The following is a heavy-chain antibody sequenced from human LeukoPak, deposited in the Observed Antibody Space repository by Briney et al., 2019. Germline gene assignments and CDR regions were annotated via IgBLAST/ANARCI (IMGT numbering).Heavy chain of an antibody. CDR3: ARAPIVAQIGAFDI. CDR1: GGSISSSSYY. J-gene: IGHJ3*02. V-gene: IGHV4-39*07. CDR2: IYYSGST. Sequence: PSETLSLTCTVSGGSISSSSYYWGWIRQPPGKGLEWIGSIYYSGSTYYNPSLKSRVTISVDTSKNQFSLKLSSVTAADTAVYYCARAPIVAQIGAFDIWGQGTMVTVSS. D-gene: IGHD3-22*01.